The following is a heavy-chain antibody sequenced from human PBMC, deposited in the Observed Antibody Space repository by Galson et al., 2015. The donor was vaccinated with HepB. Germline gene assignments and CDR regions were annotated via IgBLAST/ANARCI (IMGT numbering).Heavy chain of an antibody. CDR3: AKDPAGRGYFDY. J-gene: IGHJ4*02. CDR2: ISWNSGTI. V-gene: IGHV3-9*01. Sequence: SLRLSCAASGFTFGDYAMHWVRQAPGKGLEWVSGISWNSGTIGYADSVKGRFAISRDNAKNSLYLQMNSLRAEDTALYYCAKDPAGRGYFDYWGQGTLVTVSS. D-gene: IGHD2-2*01. CDR1: GFTFGDYA.